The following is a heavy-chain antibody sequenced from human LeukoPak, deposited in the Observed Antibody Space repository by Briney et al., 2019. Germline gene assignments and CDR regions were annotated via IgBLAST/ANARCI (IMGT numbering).Heavy chain of an antibody. D-gene: IGHD1/OR15-1a*01. CDR1: RFTFDSYA. CDR3: TLTTFGVVYYFDY. CDR2: ISYDGINQ. J-gene: IGHJ4*02. V-gene: IGHV3-30*04. Sequence: GGSLRLSCAASRFTFDSYAMHWVRQAPGKGLEWVALISYDGINQYYADSVKGRFIISRDNSKNTLYLQLNSLRLEDTAVYYCTLTTFGVVYYFDYWGQGTLVTVSS.